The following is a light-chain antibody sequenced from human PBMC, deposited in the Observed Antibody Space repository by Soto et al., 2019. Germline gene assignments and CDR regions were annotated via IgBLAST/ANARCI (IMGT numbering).Light chain of an antibody. CDR1: SSDVGRHNY. CDR3: SSYAGSYTLV. CDR2: EVN. V-gene: IGLV2-8*01. Sequence: QSALTQPPSASGSPGQSVTISCTGTSSDVGRHNYVSWYQQHPGKAPKLLIFEVNKRPSGVPDRFSASTSGITASLTVSGLQPEDEAAYYCSSYAGSYTLVFGGGTKLTVL. J-gene: IGLJ2*01.